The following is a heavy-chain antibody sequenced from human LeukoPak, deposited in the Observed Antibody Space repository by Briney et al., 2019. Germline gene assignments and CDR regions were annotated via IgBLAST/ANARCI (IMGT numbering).Heavy chain of an antibody. V-gene: IGHV5-51*01. CDR1: GYSFSSYW. Sequence: ESPQISCKGSGYSFSSYWIVWVLQMPGKGLEWMGIIYPGDSDTRYSPSFEGQVTISADKSISTAYLQWSSLKASDTAIYYCARRRGNTIDYWGEGTVDPVSS. D-gene: IGHD4-23*01. CDR2: IYPGDSDT. CDR3: ARRRGNTIDY. J-gene: IGHJ4*02.